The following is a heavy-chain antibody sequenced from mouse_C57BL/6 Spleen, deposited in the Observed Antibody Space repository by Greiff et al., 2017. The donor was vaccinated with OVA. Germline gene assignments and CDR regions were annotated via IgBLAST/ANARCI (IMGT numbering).Heavy chain of an antibody. CDR1: GYAFSSYW. Sequence: VQLVESGAELVKPGASVKISCKASGYAFSSYWMNWVKQRPGKGLEWIGQIYPGDGDTNYNGKFKGKATLTADKSSSTAYMQLSSLTSEDSAVYFCARGNWGYAMDYWGQGTSVTVSS. V-gene: IGHV1-80*01. J-gene: IGHJ4*01. CDR3: ARGNWGYAMDY. CDR2: IYPGDGDT. D-gene: IGHD4-1*01.